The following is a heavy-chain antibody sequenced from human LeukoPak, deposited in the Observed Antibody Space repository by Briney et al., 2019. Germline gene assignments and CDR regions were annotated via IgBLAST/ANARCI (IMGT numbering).Heavy chain of an antibody. V-gene: IGHV4-59*01. J-gene: IGHJ4*02. Sequence: SETLSLTCTVSGGSLSRYYWSWIRQPPAKGLEWIGYIYYSGSTNYNPSLKSRVTISVDTSKNQFSLKLSSVAAADTAVYYCARGPPNYYGSGSLPFDYWGQGTLVTVSS. D-gene: IGHD3-10*01. CDR2: IYYSGST. CDR3: ARGPPNYYGSGSLPFDY. CDR1: GGSLSRYY.